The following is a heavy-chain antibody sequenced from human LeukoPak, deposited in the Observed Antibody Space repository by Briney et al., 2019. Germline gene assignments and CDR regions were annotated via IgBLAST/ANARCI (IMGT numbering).Heavy chain of an antibody. CDR2: ISTSSSYI. Sequence: KPGGPLRLSCEASGFTFSSFKMTWVRQAPGKGLEWVSSISTSSSYIYYADSVKGRFTISRDNAKNSLYLQMNSLRAEDTALYYCARGGSYGGYHSYWGQGTLVTVSS. CDR3: ARGGSYGGYHSY. V-gene: IGHV3-21*01. D-gene: IGHD4-23*01. J-gene: IGHJ4*02. CDR1: GFTFSSFK.